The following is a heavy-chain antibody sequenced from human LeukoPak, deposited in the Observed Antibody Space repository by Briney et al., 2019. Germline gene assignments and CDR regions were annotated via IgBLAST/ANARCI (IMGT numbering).Heavy chain of an antibody. V-gene: IGHV3-23*01. Sequence: GGSLRLSCAASGFTFRNYAMTWVRQAPGKGLEWVSAITGNGISTYYADSVKGRFTISRDNPKNTLYLQMHSLRAEDTAIYYCAKVTGGDMITYGGLDYWGQGILVTVSS. CDR1: GFTFRNYA. CDR2: ITGNGIST. CDR3: AKVTGGDMITYGGLDY. J-gene: IGHJ4*02. D-gene: IGHD3-16*01.